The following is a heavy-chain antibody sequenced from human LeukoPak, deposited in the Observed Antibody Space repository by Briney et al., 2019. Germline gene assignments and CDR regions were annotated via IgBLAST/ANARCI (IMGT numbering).Heavy chain of an antibody. V-gene: IGHV3-7*01. CDR2: IKQDGSEK. CDR1: GFTFSNYY. CDR3: ARLRDSF. J-gene: IGHJ3*01. Sequence: GGSLRLSCAASGFTFSNYYMTWVRQAPGKGLEWVANIKQDGSEKYYMDSVKGRFTISRDNAKNSLSLQLNSLRAEDTAVYYCARLRDSFWGQGTMVTVSS.